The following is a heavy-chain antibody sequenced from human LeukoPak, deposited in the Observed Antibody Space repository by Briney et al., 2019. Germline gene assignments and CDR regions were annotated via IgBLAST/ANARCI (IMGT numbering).Heavy chain of an antibody. CDR3: AREGFWSGYYAPFDY. CDR1: GFTFSSYS. CDR2: ISSGSSTI. V-gene: IGHV3-48*01. J-gene: IGHJ4*02. D-gene: IGHD3-3*01. Sequence: GGSLRLSCAASGFTFSSYSMNWVRQAPGKGLEWVSYISSGSSTIYYADSVKGRFTISRDNAKNSPYLQMNSLRAEDTAVYYCAREGFWSGYYAPFDYWGQGTLVTVSS.